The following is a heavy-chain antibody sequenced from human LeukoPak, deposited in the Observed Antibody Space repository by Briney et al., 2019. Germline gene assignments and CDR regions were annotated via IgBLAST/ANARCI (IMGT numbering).Heavy chain of an antibody. CDR1: GGSFSGYY. J-gene: IGHJ4*02. CDR3: AVALRSYYGSGSSDY. Sequence: SETLSLTCAVYGGSFSGYYWSWVRQPPGKGLEWIGEINHSGSTNYNPSLKGRVTISVDTSKNQFSLKLSSVTAADTAVYYCAVALRSYYGSGSSDYWGQGTLVTVSS. V-gene: IGHV4-34*01. CDR2: INHSGST. D-gene: IGHD3-10*01.